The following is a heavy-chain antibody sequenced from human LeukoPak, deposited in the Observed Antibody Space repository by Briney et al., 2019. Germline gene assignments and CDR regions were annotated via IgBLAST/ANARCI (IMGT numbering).Heavy chain of an antibody. CDR2: IYPGDSDT. V-gene: IGHV5-51*03. CDR3: ASGRWYYFDY. Sequence: GESLKISCKGSGYSFTSYWIGWVRQMPGKGLEWMGIIYPGDSDTSYTPSFQGQVTISADKSINTPYLQWNSLKASDTAMYYCASGRWYYFDYWGQGTLVTVSS. D-gene: IGHD4-23*01. J-gene: IGHJ4*02. CDR1: GYSFTSYW.